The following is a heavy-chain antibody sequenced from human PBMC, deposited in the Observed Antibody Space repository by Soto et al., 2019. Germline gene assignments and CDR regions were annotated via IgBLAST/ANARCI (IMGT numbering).Heavy chain of an antibody. CDR3: ARSYTLMVAALRE. V-gene: IGHV4-61*01. D-gene: IGHD2-15*01. CDR2: IFYSGNT. J-gene: IGHJ1*01. CDR1: GGSVNSGTYY. Sequence: QVQLQESGPGLVRPSETLSLTCTVSGGSVNSGTYYWNWIRQPPGKGLEWLGYIFYSGNTNYKPSVRSRVTISVDTPRNQFSLKLSSVTAADTAVYYCARSYTLMVAALREWGQGTLVTVSS.